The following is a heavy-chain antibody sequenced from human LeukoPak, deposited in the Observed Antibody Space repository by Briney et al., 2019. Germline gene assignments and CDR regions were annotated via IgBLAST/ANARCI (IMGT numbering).Heavy chain of an antibody. D-gene: IGHD1-26*01. CDR2: INHSGST. CDR3: ARTTAGGRYSGSYYRY. Sequence: SETLSLTCAVYGGSFSGYYWSWIRQPPGKGLEWIGEINHSGSTNYNPSLKSRVTISVDTSKNQFSLKLSSVTAADTAVYYCARTTAGGRYSGSYYRYWGQGTLVTVSS. V-gene: IGHV4-34*01. CDR1: GGSFSGYY. J-gene: IGHJ4*02.